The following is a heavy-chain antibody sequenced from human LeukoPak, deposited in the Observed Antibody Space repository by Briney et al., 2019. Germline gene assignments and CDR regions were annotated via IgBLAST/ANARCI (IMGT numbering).Heavy chain of an antibody. D-gene: IGHD6-19*01. J-gene: IGHJ6*04. CDR2: IYPGDSDI. CDR1: GYSFTSYW. Sequence: GESLKISCKGSGYSFTSYWIGWVRQMPGKGLEWMGIIYPGDSDIRYSPSFQGQVTISADKSISTAYLQWSSLKASDTAMYYCARHSSVSGWIDSMDVWGKGATVTVSS. V-gene: IGHV5-51*01. CDR3: ARHSSVSGWIDSMDV.